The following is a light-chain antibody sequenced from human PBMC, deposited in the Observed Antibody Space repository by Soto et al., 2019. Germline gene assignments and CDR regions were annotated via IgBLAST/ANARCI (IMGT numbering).Light chain of an antibody. J-gene: IGKJ1*01. Sequence: EIVLTQSPATVSLSPGERVTLSCRASQSVSSYLAWYQQKPGQAPRLLIYDVSNRATGIPARFSGSGSGTDFTLTISSLEPEDFAVYYCQQSLAFGQGTKVEIK. CDR1: QSVSSY. CDR2: DVS. V-gene: IGKV3-11*01. CDR3: QQSLA.